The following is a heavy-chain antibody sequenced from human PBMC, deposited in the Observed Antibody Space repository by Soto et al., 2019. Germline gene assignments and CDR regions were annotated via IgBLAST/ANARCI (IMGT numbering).Heavy chain of an antibody. V-gene: IGHV6-1*01. CDR1: GDSVSSNSAA. J-gene: IGHJ3*02. CDR2: TYYRSKWYN. D-gene: IGHD3-3*01. CDR3: ARGDYDFWSGYYTGDAFDI. Sequence: SQTLSLTCAISGDSVSSNSAAWNWIRQSPSRGLEWLGRTYYRSKWYNDYAVSVKSRITINPDTSKNQFSLQLNSVTPEDTAVYYCARGDYDFWSGYYTGDAFDIWGQGTMVTVSS.